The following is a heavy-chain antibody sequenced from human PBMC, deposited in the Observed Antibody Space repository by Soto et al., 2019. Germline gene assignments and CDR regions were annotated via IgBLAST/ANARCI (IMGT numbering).Heavy chain of an antibody. CDR2: ISYDGSNT. J-gene: IGHJ6*02. CDR3: ATNYYGSGSDSYYYYYYSMDV. Sequence: QVQLVESGGGVVQPGRSLRLSCAASGFTFSSSGMHWVRQAPGKGLEWVAVISYDGSNTYYADSVKGRFTISRDNSKNTLYLQMNSLGAEDTAVYCCATNYYGSGSDSYYYYYYSMDVWGQGTTVTVSS. D-gene: IGHD3-10*01. CDR1: GFTFSSSG. V-gene: IGHV3-30*03.